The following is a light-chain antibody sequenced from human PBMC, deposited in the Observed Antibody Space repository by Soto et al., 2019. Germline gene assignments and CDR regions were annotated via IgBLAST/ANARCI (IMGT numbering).Light chain of an antibody. CDR2: EAS. J-gene: IGKJ1*01. CDR1: QTISSW. V-gene: IGKV1-5*03. Sequence: DIQMTQSPSTLSGSVGDRVTITCRASQTISSWLAWCQQKPGKAPKLLIYEASSLESGVPSRFGGSGSGTEFTLTISSLQPDDFATYYCQQYNSWTFGQGTKVDIK. CDR3: QQYNSWT.